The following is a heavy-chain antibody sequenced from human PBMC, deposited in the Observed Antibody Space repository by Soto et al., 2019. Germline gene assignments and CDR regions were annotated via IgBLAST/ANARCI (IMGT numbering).Heavy chain of an antibody. J-gene: IGHJ3*01. Sequence: GSLRLSGAASGFIFTNYAMNWVRQAPGKGLEWVSVIGGRGNSAYYADSVQGRFTISRDNSKNTLSLQMSSLTADDTAIYYCVREGRGSFDFWGRGTMVTVSS. CDR3: VREGRGSFDF. CDR2: IGGRGNSA. V-gene: IGHV3-23*01. CDR1: GFIFTNYA. D-gene: IGHD5-12*01.